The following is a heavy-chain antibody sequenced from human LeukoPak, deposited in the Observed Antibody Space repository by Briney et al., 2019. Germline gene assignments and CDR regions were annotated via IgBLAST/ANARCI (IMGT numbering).Heavy chain of an antibody. J-gene: IGHJ4*02. CDR1: GGSFSGYY. D-gene: IGHD6-19*01. V-gene: IGHV4-34*01. Sequence: SETLSLTCAVYGGSFSGYYWSWIRQPPGKGLEWIGEINHSGSTNYNPSLKSRVTISVDTSKNQFSLKLSSVTAADTAVYYCARGVGPYSSGRYPGYWGQGTLVTVSS. CDR3: ARGVGPYSSGRYPGY. CDR2: INHSGST.